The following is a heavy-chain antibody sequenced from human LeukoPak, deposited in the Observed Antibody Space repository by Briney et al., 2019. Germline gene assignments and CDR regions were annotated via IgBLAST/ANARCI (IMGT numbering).Heavy chain of an antibody. CDR1: GFTFSHFA. V-gene: IGHV3-23*01. CDR2: ISGSGNKT. CDR3: AKLKRVGIAPFDD. Sequence: PGGSLRLSCAASGFTFSHFAMSWARQAPGKGLHWVSTISGSGNKTYDADSVKGRFTISRDNSKNTLYLQMTGLRAEDTAVYYCAKLKRVGIAPFDDWGQGILVTVSS. D-gene: IGHD3-10*01. J-gene: IGHJ4*02.